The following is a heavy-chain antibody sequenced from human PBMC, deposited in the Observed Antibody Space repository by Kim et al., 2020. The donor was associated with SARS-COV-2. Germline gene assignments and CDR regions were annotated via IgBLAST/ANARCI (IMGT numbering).Heavy chain of an antibody. D-gene: IGHD3-10*01. CDR3: ARALWFGESYVYYYYYGMDV. Sequence: SETLSLTCAVYGGSFSGYYWSWIRQPPGKGLEWIGEINHSGSTNYNPSLKSRVTISVDTSKNQFSLKLSSVTAADTAVYYCARALWFGESYVYYYYYGMDVWGQGTTVTVSS. CDR1: GGSFSGYY. CDR2: INHSGST. J-gene: IGHJ6*02. V-gene: IGHV4-34*01.